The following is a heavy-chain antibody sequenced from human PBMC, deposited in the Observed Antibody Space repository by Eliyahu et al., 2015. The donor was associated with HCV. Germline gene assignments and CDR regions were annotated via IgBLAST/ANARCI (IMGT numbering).Heavy chain of an antibody. CDR3: ASGGGGIAVTGTGGWFDP. D-gene: IGHD6-19*01. Sequence: QVQLQESGPGLVKPSETLSLTXTVSGGSITXYYXSWIRXPPGKGXEWIGYIHYSGSTNYNPSLKSRVTISIDTSKNQFSLNLTSVTAADTAMYYCASGGGGIAVTGTGGWFDPWGQGTLVTVSS. CDR2: IHYSGST. CDR1: GGSITXYY. V-gene: IGHV4-59*01. J-gene: IGHJ5*02.